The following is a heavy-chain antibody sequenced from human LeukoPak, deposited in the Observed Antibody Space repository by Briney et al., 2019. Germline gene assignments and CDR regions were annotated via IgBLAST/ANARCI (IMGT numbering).Heavy chain of an antibody. CDR3: ARVPLAYCGGDCSPYYFDY. D-gene: IGHD2-21*02. Sequence: SETLSLTCTVSGGSISSYYWSWIRQPPGKGLEWIGYIYYSGSTNYNPSLKSRVTISVDTSKNQFSLKLSSVTAADTAVYYCARVPLAYCGGDCSPYYFDYWGQGTLVTVSS. V-gene: IGHV4-59*01. CDR1: GGSISSYY. J-gene: IGHJ4*02. CDR2: IYYSGST.